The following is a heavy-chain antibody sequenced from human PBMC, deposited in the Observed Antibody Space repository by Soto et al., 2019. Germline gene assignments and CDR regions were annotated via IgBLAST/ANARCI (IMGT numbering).Heavy chain of an antibody. CDR2: IDWDDDK. Sequence: SGPTLVNPTQTLTLTCTFSGFSLSTSGMCVSWIRQPPGKALEWLALIDWDDDKYYSTSLRTRLTISKDTSKNQVVLTMTNMDPVDTATYYCARRVRYNWNDAGYFEYWGQGTLVNVSS. CDR1: GFSLSTSGMC. J-gene: IGHJ4*02. V-gene: IGHV2-70*01. CDR3: ARRVRYNWNDAGYFEY. D-gene: IGHD1-20*01.